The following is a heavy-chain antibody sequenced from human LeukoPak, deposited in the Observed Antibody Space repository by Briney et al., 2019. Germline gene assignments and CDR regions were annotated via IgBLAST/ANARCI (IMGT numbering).Heavy chain of an antibody. J-gene: IGHJ4*02. CDR1: GGTFSSYA. V-gene: IGHV1-69*13. Sequence: ASVKVSCKASGGTFSSYAISWVRQAPGQGLEWMGGIIPIFGTANYAQKFQGRVTITADESTSTAYMELSSLRSEDTAVYYCARAGLRYSGYDSYFDYWGQGTLVTVSS. D-gene: IGHD5-12*01. CDR2: IIPIFGTA. CDR3: ARAGLRYSGYDSYFDY.